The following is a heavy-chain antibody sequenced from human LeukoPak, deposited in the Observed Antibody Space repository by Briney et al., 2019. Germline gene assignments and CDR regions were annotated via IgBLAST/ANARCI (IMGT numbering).Heavy chain of an antibody. CDR3: AKAEVEMATISNFDY. V-gene: IGHV3-23*01. Sequence: PGGSLRLSCAASGFIFSSYAMSWVRQAPGKGLEWVSTISGSGGSTYYADSVKGRFTISRDNSKNTLYLQMNSLRAEDTAVYYCAKAEVEMATISNFDYWGQGTLVTVSS. CDR1: GFIFSSYA. CDR2: ISGSGGST. D-gene: IGHD5-24*01. J-gene: IGHJ4*02.